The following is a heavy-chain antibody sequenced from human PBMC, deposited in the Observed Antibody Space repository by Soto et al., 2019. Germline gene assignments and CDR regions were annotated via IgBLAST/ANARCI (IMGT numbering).Heavy chain of an antibody. D-gene: IGHD2-15*01. CDR1: GFTFSDYY. CDR2: IGGSSTAT. CDR3: ARPRYCTGGNCYLYGMDV. J-gene: IGHJ6*02. Sequence: QVQLVESGGGLVKPGWSLRLSCAGSGFTFSDYYMSWIRQAPGKWLGRVSDIGGSSTATNYADFVKGRFTHSRDNAKNSLYLQMNSLRAEDTAVYYCARPRYCTGGNCYLYGMDVWGQGTTVTVSS. V-gene: IGHV3-11*05.